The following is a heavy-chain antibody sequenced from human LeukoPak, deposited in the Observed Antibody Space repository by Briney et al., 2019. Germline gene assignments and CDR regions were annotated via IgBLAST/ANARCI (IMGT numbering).Heavy chain of an antibody. V-gene: IGHV3-15*01. D-gene: IGHD5-12*01. CDR2: IKSKTDGGTT. CDR3: TIVGYSGYDAYYFDY. Sequence: GGSLRLSCAASGFTFSNAWMSWVRQAPGKGLEWVGRIKSKTDGGTTDYAAPVKGRFTISRDDSKNTLYLQMYSLKTEDTAVYYCTIVGYSGYDAYYFDYWGQGTLVTVSS. CDR1: GFTFSNAW. J-gene: IGHJ4*02.